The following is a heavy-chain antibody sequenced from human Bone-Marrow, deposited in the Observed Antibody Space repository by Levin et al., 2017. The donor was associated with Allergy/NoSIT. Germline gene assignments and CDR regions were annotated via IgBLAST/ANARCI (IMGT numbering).Heavy chain of an antibody. CDR3: ARQAGAYHYDSGRWVGYFDY. D-gene: IGHD3-10*01. CDR1: RFSVSSNY. J-gene: IGHJ4*02. CDR2: IYSDGST. V-gene: IGHV3-53*01. Sequence: QSGESLKISCAASRFSVSSNYMTWVRQAPGKGLEWVSIIYSDGSTYYVDSVKGRFTVSRDKSKNTLSLEMNSLRAEDTAVYYCARQAGAYHYDSGRWVGYFDYWGQGTLVTVSS.